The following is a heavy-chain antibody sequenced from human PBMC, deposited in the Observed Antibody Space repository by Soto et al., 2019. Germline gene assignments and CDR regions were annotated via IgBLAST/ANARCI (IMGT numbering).Heavy chain of an antibody. CDR2: IIPIFGTA. CDR3: VRGALNYYDSSGYYPDYYYGMDV. V-gene: IGHV1-69*13. D-gene: IGHD3-22*01. Sequence: SVKVSCKASGGTFSSYAISWVRQAPGQGLEWMGGIIPIFGTANYAQKFQGRVTITADESTSTAYMELSSLRSEDTAVYYCVRGALNYYDSSGYYPDYYYGMDVWGQGTTVTVSS. CDR1: GGTFSSYA. J-gene: IGHJ6*02.